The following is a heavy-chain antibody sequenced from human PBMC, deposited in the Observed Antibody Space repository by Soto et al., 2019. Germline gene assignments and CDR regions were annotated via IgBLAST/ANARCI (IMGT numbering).Heavy chain of an antibody. J-gene: IGHJ6*03. V-gene: IGHV4-34*01. CDR2: INHSGST. CDR1: GGSFSGYY. Sequence: SETLSLTCAVYGGSFSGYYWSWIRQPPGKGLEWIGEINHSGSTNYNPSLKSRVTISVDTSKNQFSLKLSSVTAADTAVYYCAILGYYDFWSGYWARDYYMDVWGKGTTVTVSS. D-gene: IGHD3-3*01. CDR3: AILGYYDFWSGYWARDYYMDV.